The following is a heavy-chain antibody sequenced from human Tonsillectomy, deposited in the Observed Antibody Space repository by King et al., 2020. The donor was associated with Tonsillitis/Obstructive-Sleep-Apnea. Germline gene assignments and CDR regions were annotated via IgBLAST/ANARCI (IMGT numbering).Heavy chain of an antibody. D-gene: IGHD6-6*01. Sequence: QLQESGPGLVKPSETLSLTCTVSGGSVSSSDYYWGWIRQPPGKGLEWIATIYYDGTTYYNPPLTSRVTISVAPSKNQFSLNLNSVTAADTAVYCCAGHSRDSSWGDYFYYMDVWGKGTTVTVSS. V-gene: IGHV4-39*01. CDR2: IYYDGTT. CDR1: GGSVSSSDYY. J-gene: IGHJ6*03. CDR3: AGHSRDSSWGDYFYYMDV.